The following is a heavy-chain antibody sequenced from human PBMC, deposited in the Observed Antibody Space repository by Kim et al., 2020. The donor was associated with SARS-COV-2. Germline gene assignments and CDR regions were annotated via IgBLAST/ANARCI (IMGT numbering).Heavy chain of an antibody. Sequence: ASVKVSCKASGYTFTSYAMNWVRQAPGQGLEWMGWINTNTGNPTYAQGFTGRFVFSLDTPVSTAYLQISSLKAEDTAVYYCSRGTRSAHPLVRGVITIYYYYGMDVWGQGTTVTVSS. D-gene: IGHD3-10*01. V-gene: IGHV7-4-1*02. CDR3: SRGTRSAHPLVRGVITIYYYYGMDV. J-gene: IGHJ6*02. CDR2: INTNTGNP. CDR1: GYTFTSYA.